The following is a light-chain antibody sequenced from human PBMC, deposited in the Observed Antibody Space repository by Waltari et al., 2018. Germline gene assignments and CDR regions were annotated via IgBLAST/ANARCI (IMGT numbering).Light chain of an antibody. CDR2: DAS. Sequence: EIVLTQSPATLSLSPGERATLSCRASQSVSSYLAWYQQKPGQAPRLLIYDASNRATGIPARFSGSGSGTDVTLTISSLEPEDFAVYYCQQRSNFPHFGGGTKVEIK. CDR3: QQRSNFPH. CDR1: QSVSSY. J-gene: IGKJ4*01. V-gene: IGKV3-11*01.